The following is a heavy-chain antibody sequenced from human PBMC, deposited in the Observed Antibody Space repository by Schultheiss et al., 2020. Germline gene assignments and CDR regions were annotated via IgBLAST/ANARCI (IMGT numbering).Heavy chain of an antibody. CDR2: ISSSSATI. CDR1: GFTFSSYS. D-gene: IGHD3-22*01. CDR3: ARARYYDTLDAFDI. V-gene: IGHV3-48*01. J-gene: IGHJ3*02. Sequence: GGSLRLSCAASGFTFSSYSMNWVRQAPGKGLEWVSYISSSSATIWYAESVKGRFTISRDNAKNSLHLQMNSLRAEDTAVYYCARARYYDTLDAFDIWGQGTTVTVSS.